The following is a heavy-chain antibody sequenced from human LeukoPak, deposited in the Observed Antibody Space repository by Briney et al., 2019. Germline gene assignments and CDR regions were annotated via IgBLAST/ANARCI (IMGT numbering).Heavy chain of an antibody. CDR2: IIPIFGTA. Sequence: GASVKVSCKASGYTFTGYYMHWVRQAPGQGLEWMGGIIPIFGTANYAQKFQGRVTITADESTSTAYMELSSLRSEDTAVYYCARESCSGGSCYWSSRLPPDYYFDYWGQGTLVTVSS. D-gene: IGHD2-15*01. V-gene: IGHV1-69*13. CDR1: GYTFTGYY. J-gene: IGHJ4*02. CDR3: ARESCSGGSCYWSSRLPPDYYFDY.